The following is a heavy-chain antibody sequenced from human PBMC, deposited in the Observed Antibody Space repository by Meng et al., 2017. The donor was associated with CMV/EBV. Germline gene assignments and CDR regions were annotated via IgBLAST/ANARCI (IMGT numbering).Heavy chain of an antibody. CDR3: TTGPTDLSYFDH. Sequence: CKASGDTFSNYIINWVRQAPGEGLEWMGRIIPILGVTKHAQKFQGRVTVTADKSTSTAYMELSSLRSEDTAMYYCTTGPTDLSYFDHWGQGTLVTVSS. CDR1: GDTFSNYI. J-gene: IGHJ4*02. V-gene: IGHV1-69*02. CDR2: IIPILGVT. D-gene: IGHD5/OR15-5a*01.